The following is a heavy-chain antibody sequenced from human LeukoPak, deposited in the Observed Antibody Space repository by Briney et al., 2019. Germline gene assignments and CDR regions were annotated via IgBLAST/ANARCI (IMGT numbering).Heavy chain of an antibody. V-gene: IGHV4-61*02. CDR1: GGSISSGNYN. CDR2: ISTSGST. D-gene: IGHD2-15*01. CDR3: ARDNPDRVVAN. J-gene: IGHJ4*02. Sequence: SETLSLTCTVSGGSISSGNYNWTWIRQPAGKGLEWIGRISTSGSTKYNPSLKSRVTTSIDTSKNQFSLKLSSVTAADTAVYYCARDNPDRVVANWGQGTLVTVSS.